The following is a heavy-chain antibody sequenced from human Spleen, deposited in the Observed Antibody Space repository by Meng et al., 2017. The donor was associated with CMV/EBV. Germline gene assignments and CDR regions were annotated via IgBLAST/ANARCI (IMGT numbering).Heavy chain of an antibody. J-gene: IGHJ6*02. V-gene: IGHV3-43D*03. D-gene: IGHD6-19*01. Sequence: GESLKISCAVSGFNFDEFAMHWVRQAPGKGLEWVSVISWDGGSAYYADSVKGRFTISRDNTKNSLYLHMNSLRVEDTALYYCARDKAGSGWSDLYYYDGMDVWGQGTTVTVSS. CDR2: ISWDGGSA. CDR1: GFNFDEFA. CDR3: ARDKAGSGWSDLYYYDGMDV.